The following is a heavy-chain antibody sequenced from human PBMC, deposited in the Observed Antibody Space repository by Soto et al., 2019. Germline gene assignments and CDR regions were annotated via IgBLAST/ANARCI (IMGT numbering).Heavy chain of an antibody. J-gene: IGHJ6*03. Sequence: GGSLRLSCAASGFTVSSNYMSWVRQAPGKGLEWVSVIYSGGSTYYADSVKGRFTISRDNSKNTLYLQMNSLSAEDTAVYYCARTYRDIVVVPAAMIEDYYYYYMDVWGKGTTVTVSS. V-gene: IGHV3-66*01. CDR1: GFTVSSNY. CDR3: ARTYRDIVVVPAAMIEDYYYYYMDV. CDR2: IYSGGST. D-gene: IGHD2-2*01.